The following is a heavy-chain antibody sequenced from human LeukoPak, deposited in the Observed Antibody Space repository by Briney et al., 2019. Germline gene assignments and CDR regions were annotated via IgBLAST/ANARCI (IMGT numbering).Heavy chain of an antibody. V-gene: IGHV4-34*01. CDR3: ARPRNYRSGYSGYGSGAFDY. CDR2: INHSGST. D-gene: IGHD5-12*01. CDR1: GGSFSGYY. Sequence: SETLSLTCAVYGGSFSGYYRSWIRQPPGKGLEWIGEINHSGSTNYNPSLKSRVTISVDTSKNQFSLKLSSVTAADTAVYYCARPRNYRSGYSGYGSGAFDYWGQGTLVTVSS. J-gene: IGHJ4*02.